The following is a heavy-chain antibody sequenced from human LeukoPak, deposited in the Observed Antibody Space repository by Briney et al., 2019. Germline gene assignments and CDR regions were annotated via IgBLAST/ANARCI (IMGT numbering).Heavy chain of an antibody. J-gene: IGHJ4*02. V-gene: IGHV3-30-3*01. CDR2: ISYDGSNK. D-gene: IGHD6-19*01. Sequence: GRSLRLSCAASGFTFSSYAMHWVRQAPGKRLEWVAVISYDGSNKYYADSVKGRFTISRDNSKNTLYLQMNSLRAEDTAVYYCARVSSGWQNFDYWGQGTPVTVSS. CDR1: GFTFSSYA. CDR3: ARVSSGWQNFDY.